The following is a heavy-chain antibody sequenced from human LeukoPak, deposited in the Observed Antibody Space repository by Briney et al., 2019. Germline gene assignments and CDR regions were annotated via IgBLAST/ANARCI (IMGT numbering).Heavy chain of an antibody. CDR3: ARVPYYYDSSGYYSGGEFDY. V-gene: IGHV3-53*01. D-gene: IGHD3-22*01. Sequence: GGSLRLSCAASGFTFSSNYMSWVRQAPGKGLECVSVIYSGGSTYYADSVKGRFTISRDNSKNTLYLQMNSLRAEDTAVYYCARVPYYYDSSGYYSGGEFDYWGQGTLVTVSS. CDR1: GFTFSSNY. J-gene: IGHJ4*02. CDR2: IYSGGST.